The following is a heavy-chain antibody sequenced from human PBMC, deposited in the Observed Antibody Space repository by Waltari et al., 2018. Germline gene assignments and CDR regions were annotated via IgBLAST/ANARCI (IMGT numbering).Heavy chain of an antibody. V-gene: IGHV3-48*03. CDR1: GFTFRNYE. J-gene: IGHJ4*01. CDR3: ARGEGGANEY. CDR2: VSSGASTI. Sequence: EVQLVESGGGLVQPGGSLRLLCAASGFTFRNYEMNWVRQAPGKGTGWVSYVSSGASTIFYAESVKGRFTISRDNAKNSVYLEMNSLRADDTAIYYCARGEGGANEYWGQGTLDTVSS. D-gene: IGHD1-26*01.